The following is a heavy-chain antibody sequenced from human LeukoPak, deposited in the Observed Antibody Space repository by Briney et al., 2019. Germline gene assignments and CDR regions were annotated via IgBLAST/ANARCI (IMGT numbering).Heavy chain of an antibody. Sequence: ASVKVSCKASGYTFTGYYMHWVRQAPGRGLEWMGWINPNSGGTNYAQKFQGRVTMTRDTSISTAYMELSRLRSDDTAVYYCARDRSGELFLGYWGQGTLVTVSS. V-gene: IGHV1-2*02. CDR3: ARDRSGELFLGY. D-gene: IGHD3-10*01. CDR2: INPNSGGT. J-gene: IGHJ4*02. CDR1: GYTFTGYY.